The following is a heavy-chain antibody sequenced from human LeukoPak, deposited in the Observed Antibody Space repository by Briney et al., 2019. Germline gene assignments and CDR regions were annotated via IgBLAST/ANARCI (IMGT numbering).Heavy chain of an antibody. CDR3: ARRRTANSSGWRNFDY. J-gene: IGHJ4*02. V-gene: IGHV4-34*01. CDR1: GGSFSGYY. Sequence: PSETLSLTCAVYGGSFSGYYWSWIRQPPGKGLEWIGEINHSGSTNYNPSLKSRVTISVDTSKNQFSLKLSSVTAADTAVYYCARRRTANSSGWRNFDYWGQGTLVTVSS. CDR2: INHSGST. D-gene: IGHD6-19*01.